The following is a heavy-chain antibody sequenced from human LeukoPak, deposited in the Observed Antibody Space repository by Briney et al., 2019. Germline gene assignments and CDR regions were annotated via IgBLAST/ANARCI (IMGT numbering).Heavy chain of an antibody. V-gene: IGHV4-59*08. D-gene: IGHD5-18*01. J-gene: IGHJ4*02. CDR3: ARSHVDTAMVTVY. Sequence: PSETLSLTCTVSGGSISSYYWSWIRQPPGKGLEWIGYIYYSGSTNYNPSLKSRVTISVDTSKNQFSLKLSSVTAADTAVYYCARSHVDTAMVTVYWGQGTLVTVSS. CDR2: IYYSGST. CDR1: GGSISSYY.